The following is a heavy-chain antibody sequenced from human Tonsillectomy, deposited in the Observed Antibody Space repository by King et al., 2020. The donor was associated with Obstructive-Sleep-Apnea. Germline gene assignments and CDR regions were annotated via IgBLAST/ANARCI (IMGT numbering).Heavy chain of an antibody. CDR3: ARISYYRCPSSWSDP. CDR1: GFSLSTSGMC. J-gene: IGHJ5*02. V-gene: IGHV2-70*11. Sequence: VTLKESGPALVKPTQTLTLTCTFSGFSLSTSGMCVSWIRQPPGKALEWLARIDWDDDKYYSTSLKTRLTISKDTSKNQVVLTMTNMDPVDTATYYCARISYYRCPSSWSDPWGQGTLVTVSS. CDR2: IDWDDDK. D-gene: IGHD3-10*01.